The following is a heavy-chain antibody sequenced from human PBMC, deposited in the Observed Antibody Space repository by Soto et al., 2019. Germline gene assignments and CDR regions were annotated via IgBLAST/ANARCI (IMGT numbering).Heavy chain of an antibody. D-gene: IGHD3-3*01. CDR2: INPHGGST. CDR3: ARSSGGNFGIIIEGSNWFDP. CDR1: GDTFTSYY. V-gene: IGHV1-46*01. J-gene: IGHJ5*02. Sequence: SVKVSCKAPGDTFTSYYLNWVRQAPGQGLEWMGVINPHGGSTKYAQKFQGRITMTRDTSRSTVYMELSSLRSDDTAIYYCARSSGGNFGIIIEGSNWFDPWGQGTLVTVSS.